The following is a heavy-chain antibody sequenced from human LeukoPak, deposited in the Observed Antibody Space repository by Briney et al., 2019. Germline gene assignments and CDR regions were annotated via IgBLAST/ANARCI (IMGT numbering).Heavy chain of an antibody. J-gene: IGHJ2*01. CDR3: ARSFLGDWYFDL. CDR1: GGSISSTNW. CDR2: VSLTGET. D-gene: IGHD1-26*01. V-gene: IGHV4-4*02. Sequence: PSETLSLTCGVSGGSISSTNWWSWVRQPPGQGLEWIGEVSLTGETNYNPSLKSRVTISVDTSKDQFSLRLTSVTAADTAVYYCARSFLGDWYFDLWGRGTLVTVSS.